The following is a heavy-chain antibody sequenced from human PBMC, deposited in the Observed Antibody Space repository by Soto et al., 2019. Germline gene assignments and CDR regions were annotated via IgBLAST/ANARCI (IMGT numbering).Heavy chain of an antibody. CDR1: GFPLRDHY. J-gene: IGHJ4*02. Sequence: GVSLSLSYAGSGFPLRDHYIDGVRQAPGTGLEWVGRSRDKAQGYSTAYAASVKGRFTTSRDESKNSVYLQMNSLKTEDTAVYYCAKDRRDRWSIAVAGMSDYCGQGSPFILSS. CDR3: AKDRRDRWSIAVAGMSDY. V-gene: IGHV3-72*01. CDR2: SRDKAQGYST. D-gene: IGHD6-19*01.